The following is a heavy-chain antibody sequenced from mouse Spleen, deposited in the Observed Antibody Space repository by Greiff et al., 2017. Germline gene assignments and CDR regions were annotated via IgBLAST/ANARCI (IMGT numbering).Heavy chain of an antibody. CDR1: GFTFSDYG. J-gene: IGHJ4*01. V-gene: IGHV5-17*01. Sequence: EVQGVESGGGLVKPGGSLKLSCAASGFTFSDYGMHWVRQAPEKGLEWVAYISSGSSTIYYADTVKGRFTISRDNAKNTLFLQMTSLRSEDTAMYYCAKDYGNYRGYAMDYWGQGTSVTVSS. D-gene: IGHD2-1*01. CDR2: ISSGSSTI. CDR3: AKDYGNYRGYAMDY.